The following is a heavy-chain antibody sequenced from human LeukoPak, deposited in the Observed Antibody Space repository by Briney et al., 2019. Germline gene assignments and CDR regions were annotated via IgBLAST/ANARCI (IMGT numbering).Heavy chain of an antibody. Sequence: SGTLSLTFAVYGGSFSGYFWSGLRPPPGKGGEWMGEINHSGCTNYNPSLKSRVTISVDTSKNQFSLKLSSVTAADTAVYYCARGRGSYSLDYWGQGTLVTVSS. D-gene: IGHD1-26*01. CDR1: GGSFSGYF. V-gene: IGHV4-34*01. J-gene: IGHJ4*01. CDR3: ARGRGSYSLDY. CDR2: INHSGCT.